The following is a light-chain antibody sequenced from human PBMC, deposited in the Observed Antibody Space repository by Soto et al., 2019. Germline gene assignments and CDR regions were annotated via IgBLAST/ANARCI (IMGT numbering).Light chain of an antibody. Sequence: DIQMTQSPSSLSVSVGDRVTITCRASQSIVSYLNWYQQKLGKAPQLLLYTASNLQSGVPPRFIGSGSGTDFTLTLSNLQPEDFATYYCQPIYSTPRTFGQGTKLEIK. CDR3: QPIYSTPRT. V-gene: IGKV1-39*01. CDR1: QSIVSY. J-gene: IGKJ2*02. CDR2: TAS.